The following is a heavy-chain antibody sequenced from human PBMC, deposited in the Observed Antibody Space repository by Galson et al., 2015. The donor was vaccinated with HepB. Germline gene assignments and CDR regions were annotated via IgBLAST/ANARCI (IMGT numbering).Heavy chain of an antibody. CDR2: IRSKAYGGTT. V-gene: IGHV3-49*03. D-gene: IGHD5-24*01. J-gene: IGHJ4*02. CDR3: TRAQREMATIYFDY. CDR1: GFTFGDYA. Sequence: SLRLSCAASGFTFGDYAMSWFRQAPGKGLEWVGFIRSKAYGGTTEYAASVKGRFTISRDDSKSIAYLQMNSLKTEDTAVYYCTRAQREMATIYFDYWGQGTLVTVSS.